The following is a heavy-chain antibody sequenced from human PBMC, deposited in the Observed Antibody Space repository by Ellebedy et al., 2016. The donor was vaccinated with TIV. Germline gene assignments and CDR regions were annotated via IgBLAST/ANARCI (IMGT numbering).Heavy chain of an antibody. CDR2: ISNSGSTV. J-gene: IGHJ4*02. D-gene: IGHD5-18*01. V-gene: IGHV3-48*03. Sequence: GGSLRLXCAASGFTFSTYDMNWVRQAPGKGLEWVSYISNSGSTVYYADSVKGRFTISRDNAKNSLYLQMSSLSAEDTAVYYCASRGYSSMTKDYWGQGTLVTVSS. CDR3: ASRGYSSMTKDY. CDR1: GFTFSTYD.